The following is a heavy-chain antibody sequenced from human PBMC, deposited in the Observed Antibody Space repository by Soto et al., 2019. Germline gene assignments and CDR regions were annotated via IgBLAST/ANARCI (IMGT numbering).Heavy chain of an antibody. CDR3: ARLDYGDSEMFDY. CDR2: ISSSSSTI. CDR1: GFTFSSYS. Sequence: GGSLRLSCAASGFTFSSYSMNWVRQAPGKGLEWVSYISSSSSTIYYADSVKGRFTISRDNAKNSLYLQMSGLRDEDTAVYYCARLDYGDSEMFDYWGQGP. J-gene: IGHJ4*02. V-gene: IGHV3-48*02. D-gene: IGHD4-17*01.